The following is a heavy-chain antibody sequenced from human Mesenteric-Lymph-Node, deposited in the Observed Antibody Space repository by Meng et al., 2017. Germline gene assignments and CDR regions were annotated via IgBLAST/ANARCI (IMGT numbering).Heavy chain of an antibody. CDR1: GFTFSDYY. V-gene: IGHV3-11*04. CDR2: ISPTGGSL. J-gene: IGHJ4*02. CDR3: TREEV. Sequence: QVQLVESGGGLVKAGGSLRLSCAASGFTFSDYYMTWIRQPPGQGLEWIASISPTGGSLYYADSVKGRFSISRDNAKSSLSLQMNSLRVEDTAVYYCTREEVWGQGTLVTVSS.